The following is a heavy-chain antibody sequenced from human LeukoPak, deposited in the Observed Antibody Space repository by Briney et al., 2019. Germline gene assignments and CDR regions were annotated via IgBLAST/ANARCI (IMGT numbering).Heavy chain of an antibody. CDR3: ARDRGYCSGGSCSRDI. D-gene: IGHD2-15*01. CDR1: GFTFSSYA. Sequence: GGSLRLSCSASGFTFSSYAMHWVRQAPGKGLEYVSAISSNGGSTYYADSVKGRFTISRDNSKNTLYLQMNSLRAEDTAVYYCARDRGYCSGGSCSRDIWGQGTMVTVSS. J-gene: IGHJ3*02. V-gene: IGHV3-64*04. CDR2: ISSNGGST.